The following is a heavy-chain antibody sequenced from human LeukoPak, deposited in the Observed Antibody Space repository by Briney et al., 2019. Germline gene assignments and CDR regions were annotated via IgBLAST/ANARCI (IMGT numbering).Heavy chain of an antibody. CDR1: GGSISSYY. CDR2: IYYSGST. Sequence: SETLSLTCTVSGGSISSYYWSWIRQPPGKGLEWVGYIYYSGSTNYNPSLKSRVPISVDTSKNQFSLKLSSVTAADTAVYYCARDSSDYDFWSGYYPKKDYYYYMDVWGKGTTVTVSS. J-gene: IGHJ6*03. V-gene: IGHV4-59*01. D-gene: IGHD3-3*01. CDR3: ARDSSDYDFWSGYYPKKDYYYYMDV.